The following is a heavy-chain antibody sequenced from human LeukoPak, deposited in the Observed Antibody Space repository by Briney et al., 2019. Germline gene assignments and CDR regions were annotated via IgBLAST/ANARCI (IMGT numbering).Heavy chain of an antibody. CDR2: ISYDGSNK. J-gene: IGHJ4*02. CDR3: ASRHYDFGYY. V-gene: IGHV3-30*04. CDR1: GFTFSSYP. D-gene: IGHD4-17*01. Sequence: PWGSLRLSCAASGFTFSSYPMHWVRQAPGKGLEWVAVISYDGSNKYYGDSVKGRFTISRDNSKNTLYLQMNSLRAEDTAVYYCASRHYDFGYYWGQGTLVTVSS.